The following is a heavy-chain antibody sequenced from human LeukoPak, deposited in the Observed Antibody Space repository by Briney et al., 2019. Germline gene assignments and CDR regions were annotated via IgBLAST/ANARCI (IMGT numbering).Heavy chain of an antibody. CDR2: ISSSSSYI. V-gene: IGHV3-21*01. Sequence: GGSLRLSCAASGFTFSSYSMNWVRQAPGKGLEWVSSISSSSSYIYYADSVKGRSTISRDNAKNSLYLQMNSLRAEDTAVYYCARELTHYYDSSGYYNTRGFDYWGQGTLVTVSS. D-gene: IGHD3-22*01. CDR3: ARELTHYYDSSGYYNTRGFDY. CDR1: GFTFSSYS. J-gene: IGHJ4*02.